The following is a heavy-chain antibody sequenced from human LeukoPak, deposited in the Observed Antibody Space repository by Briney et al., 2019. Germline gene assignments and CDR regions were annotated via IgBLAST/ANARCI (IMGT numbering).Heavy chain of an antibody. D-gene: IGHD1-1*01. V-gene: IGHV3-30*02. J-gene: IGHJ5*02. CDR1: GFTFSSYA. CDR3: AKNDGDWFDP. CDR2: IRYDGSNK. Sequence: GRSLRLSCAASGFTFSSYAMSWVRQAPGKGLEWVAFIRYDGSNKYYADSVKGRFTISRDNSKNTLYLQMNSLRAEDTAVYYCAKNDGDWFDPWGQGILVTVSS.